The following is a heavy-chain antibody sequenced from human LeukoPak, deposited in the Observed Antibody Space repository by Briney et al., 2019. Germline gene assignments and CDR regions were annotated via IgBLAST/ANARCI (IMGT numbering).Heavy chain of an antibody. J-gene: IGHJ4*02. V-gene: IGHV4-61*01. CDR2: IDYSGGA. Sequence: SETLSLTCIVSGGSVSSGSYYWSWIRQPPGKELEWTGYIDYSGGAKYNPSLKSRVTISVDTSKNQFSLKLSSVTAADTAVYYCARVGYSSGRENQFDYWGQGTLVTVSS. D-gene: IGHD6-19*01. CDR3: ARVGYSSGRENQFDY. CDR1: GGSVSSGSYY.